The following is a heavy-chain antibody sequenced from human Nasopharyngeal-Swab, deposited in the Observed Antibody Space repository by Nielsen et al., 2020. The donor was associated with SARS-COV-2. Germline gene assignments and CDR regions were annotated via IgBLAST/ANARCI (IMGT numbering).Heavy chain of an antibody. CDR2: INPNSGGT. D-gene: IGHD5-18*01. V-gene: IGHV1-2*06. J-gene: IGHJ6*02. Sequence: ASVKVSCKASGGTFSSYAISWVRQAPGQGLEWMGRINPNSGGTNYAQKFQGRVTMTRDTSISTAYMELSRLRSDDTAVYYCARDYDVDTAMVDYYYGMDVWGQGTTVTVSS. CDR1: GGTFSSYA. CDR3: ARDYDVDTAMVDYYYGMDV.